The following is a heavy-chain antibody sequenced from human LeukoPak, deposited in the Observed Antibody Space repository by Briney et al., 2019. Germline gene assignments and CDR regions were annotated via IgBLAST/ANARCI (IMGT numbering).Heavy chain of an antibody. Sequence: GGSLRLSCAASGFSFSNYGIHWVRQAPGKGLEWVAVISYDGSNKYYADSVKGRFTISRDNSKNTLYLQMNSLRAEDTAVYYCARSYDSSGYYFDYWGQGTLVTVSS. D-gene: IGHD3-22*01. V-gene: IGHV3-30*19. CDR3: ARSYDSSGYYFDY. CDR2: ISYDGSNK. CDR1: GFSFSNYG. J-gene: IGHJ4*02.